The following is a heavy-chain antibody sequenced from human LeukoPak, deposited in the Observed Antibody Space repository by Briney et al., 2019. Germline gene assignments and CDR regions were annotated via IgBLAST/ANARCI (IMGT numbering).Heavy chain of an antibody. CDR2: ISGSGGST. J-gene: IGHJ4*02. CDR3: AKCETYYYGSGSYHFDY. V-gene: IGHV3-23*01. D-gene: IGHD3-10*01. Sequence: PGGSLRVSCAASGFTVSSYAMSWVRQAPGKGLEWVSAISGSGGSTYYADSVKGRFTISRDNSKNTLYLQMNSLRAEDTAVYYCAKCETYYYGSGSYHFDYWGQGTLVTVSS. CDR1: GFTVSSYA.